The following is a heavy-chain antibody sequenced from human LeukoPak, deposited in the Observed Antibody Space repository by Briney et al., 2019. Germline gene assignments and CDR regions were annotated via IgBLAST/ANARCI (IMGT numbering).Heavy chain of an antibody. CDR3: EKRSSSWTLDY. V-gene: IGHV3-30*18. D-gene: IGHD6-13*01. CDR1: GFTFSSYG. Sequence: PGRSLRLSCAASGFTFSSYGMYWVRQAPGKGLEWVALISYDGSNKYYADSVKGRFTISRDNSKNTLYVQMNSLRAEDTAVYYCEKRSSSWTLDYWGQGTLVTVSS. J-gene: IGHJ4*02. CDR2: ISYDGSNK.